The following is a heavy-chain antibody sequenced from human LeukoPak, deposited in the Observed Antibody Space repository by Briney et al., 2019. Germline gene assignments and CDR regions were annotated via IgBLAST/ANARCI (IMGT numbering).Heavy chain of an antibody. V-gene: IGHV4-61*05. Sequence: SETLSLTCTVSGGSISSSSYYWSWIRQPPGKGLEWIGYIYSSGSTNYNPSLKSRVTISVDTSKNQFSLKLSSVTAADTAVYYCARHGSGSYQRVLDYWGQGTLVTVSS. D-gene: IGHD1-26*01. CDR1: GGSISSSSYY. J-gene: IGHJ4*02. CDR2: IYSSGST. CDR3: ARHGSGSYQRVLDY.